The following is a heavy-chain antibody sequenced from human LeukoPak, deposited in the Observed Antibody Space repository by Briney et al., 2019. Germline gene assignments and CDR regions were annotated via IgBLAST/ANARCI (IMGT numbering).Heavy chain of an antibody. CDR1: GYSFTGYY. J-gene: IGHJ4*02. Sequence: ASVKVSCKASGYSFTGYYMHWVRQDPGQGLEWMGWINPNTGGTNYAQKFQGRVTMTRDTSITTAYMELTWLGSDDTAVYYCARDRGRADNYDSGDFDFWGQGTLVTVSS. V-gene: IGHV1-2*02. CDR3: ARDRGRADNYDSGDFDF. D-gene: IGHD3-22*01. CDR2: INPNTGGT.